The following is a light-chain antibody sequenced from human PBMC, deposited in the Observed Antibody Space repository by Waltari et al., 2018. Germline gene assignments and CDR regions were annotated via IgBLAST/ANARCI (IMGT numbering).Light chain of an antibody. Sequence: EVVMTQSPATLSVSPGEGATVPCRAIQSVRTNVAWYQQTPGQAPRLLSYGASTRATGIPDRFSGSGSGTEFILTISSLQSEDFAVYYCQQYNNWPPWTFGQGTKVEIK. J-gene: IGKJ1*01. CDR3: QQYNNWPPWT. CDR2: GAS. V-gene: IGKV3-15*01. CDR1: QSVRTN.